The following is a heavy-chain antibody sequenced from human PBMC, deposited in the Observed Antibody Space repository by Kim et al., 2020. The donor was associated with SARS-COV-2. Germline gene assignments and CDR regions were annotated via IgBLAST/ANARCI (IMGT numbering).Heavy chain of an antibody. V-gene: IGHV4-39*07. CDR3: ARDDSSGYYPFDY. Sequence: YNPSLKSRVTISVDTSKNQFSLKLSSVTAADTAVYYCARDDSSGYYPFDYWGQGTLVTVSS. J-gene: IGHJ4*02. D-gene: IGHD3-22*01.